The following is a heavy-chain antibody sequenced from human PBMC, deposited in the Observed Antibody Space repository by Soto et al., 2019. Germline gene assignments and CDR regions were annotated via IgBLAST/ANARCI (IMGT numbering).Heavy chain of an antibody. V-gene: IGHV3-20*01. Sequence: EVQLVESGGGMVWPGGSLRLSCAASGFTFDDYGMSWVRQVPGKGLEWISGVNSNGDRSGYADSVKGRFTISRDNAKNSLYLQMNSLRVEDTALYHCAREYGSGSSPPWFDPWGQGTLVTVSS. CDR1: GFTFDDYG. CDR2: VNSNGDRS. D-gene: IGHD3-10*01. J-gene: IGHJ5*02. CDR3: AREYGSGSSPPWFDP.